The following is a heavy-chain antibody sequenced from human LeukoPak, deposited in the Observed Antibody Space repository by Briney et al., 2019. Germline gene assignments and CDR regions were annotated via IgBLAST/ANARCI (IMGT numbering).Heavy chain of an antibody. J-gene: IGHJ1*01. CDR3: ARADYYDSSGYYYVPEYFQH. CDR1: GFTFSSYS. Sequence: PGGSLRLSCAASGFTFSSYSMNWVRQPPGKGLEWVSSISSSSSYIYYADSVKGRFTISRDNAKNSLYLQMNSLRAEDTAVYYCARADYYDSSGYYYVPEYFQHWGQGTLVTVSS. CDR2: ISSSSSYI. D-gene: IGHD3-22*01. V-gene: IGHV3-21*01.